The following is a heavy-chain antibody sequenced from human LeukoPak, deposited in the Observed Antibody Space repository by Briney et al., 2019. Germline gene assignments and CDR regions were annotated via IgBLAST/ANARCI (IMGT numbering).Heavy chain of an antibody. CDR3: AKDLAARPAYYYYMDV. Sequence: PGGSLRLSCAASGFTFSSYSMNWVRQAPGKGLEWVSYISSSSSTIYYADSVKGRFTISRDNSKNTLYLQMNSLRAEDTAVYYCAKDLAARPAYYYYMDVWGKGTTVTVSS. J-gene: IGHJ6*03. CDR2: ISSSSSTI. D-gene: IGHD6-6*01. V-gene: IGHV3-48*01. CDR1: GFTFSSYS.